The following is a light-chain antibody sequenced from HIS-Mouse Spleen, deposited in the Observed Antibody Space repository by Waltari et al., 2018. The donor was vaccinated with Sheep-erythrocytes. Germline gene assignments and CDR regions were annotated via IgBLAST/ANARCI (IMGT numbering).Light chain of an antibody. V-gene: IGLV2-11*01. CDR3: CSYAGSYNHV. CDR2: DVS. J-gene: IGLJ1*01. CDR1: SSAVGGYNY. Sequence: QPALTPPRSVSGAPGQSVTISCTGTSSAVGGYNYVAWYHQLPGKAPKRIIYDVSKRPSGFPDRFSGSKSGNTASLTISVLQAEDEADYYCCSYAGSYNHVFSTGTKVTVL.